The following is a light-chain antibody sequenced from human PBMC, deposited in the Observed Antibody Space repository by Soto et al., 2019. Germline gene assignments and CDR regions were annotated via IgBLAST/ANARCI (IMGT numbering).Light chain of an antibody. CDR1: QSVRSK. J-gene: IGKJ4*01. CDR3: QQHNNWPLT. CDR2: EAS. Sequence: EIVMTQSPATLSVSPGERVTLSCRASQSVRSKVAWYQQNPGQAPRLLIYEASIRATGIPARFTGSGSGREFTLTISSLQPEDFALYYCQQHNNWPLTFGGGTKVEI. V-gene: IGKV3-15*01.